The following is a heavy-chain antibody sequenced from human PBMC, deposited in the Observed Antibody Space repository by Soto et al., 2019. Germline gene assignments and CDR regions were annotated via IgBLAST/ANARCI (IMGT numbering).Heavy chain of an antibody. CDR2: IYYSGST. CDR1: GGSISSYY. D-gene: IGHD3-16*02. Sequence: SETLSLTCTVSGGSISSYYWSWIRQPPGKGLEWIGYIYYSGSTNYNPSLKSRVTISVDTSKNQFSLKLSSVTAADTAVYYCARVRHDYVWGSYRQYFDYWGQGTLVTV. CDR3: ARVRHDYVWGSYRQYFDY. J-gene: IGHJ4*02. V-gene: IGHV4-59*01.